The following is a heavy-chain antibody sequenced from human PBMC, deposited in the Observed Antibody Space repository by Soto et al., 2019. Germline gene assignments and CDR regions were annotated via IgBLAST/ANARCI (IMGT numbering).Heavy chain of an antibody. J-gene: IGHJ5*02. D-gene: IGHD3-10*01. Sequence: GESLKISCKGSGYSFTSYWIGWVRQMPGKGLEWMGIIYPGDSDTRYSPSFQVQVTFSADKTISTAYLQWSSQKASDTAMDYCARHSAPTRARRPPQSLNREKNWFDPWGQGTLVTVSS. CDR1: GYSFTSYW. CDR2: IYPGDSDT. CDR3: ARHSAPTRARRPPQSLNREKNWFDP. V-gene: IGHV5-51*01.